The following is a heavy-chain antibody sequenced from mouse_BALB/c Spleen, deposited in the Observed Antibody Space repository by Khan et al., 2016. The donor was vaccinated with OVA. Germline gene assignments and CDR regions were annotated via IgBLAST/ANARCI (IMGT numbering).Heavy chain of an antibody. CDR3: ARNYDYDEGLAY. CDR2: IWSGGST. Sequence: VQLQQSGPGLVQPSQSLSITCTVSGFSLTTYGVHWVRQSPGKGLEWLGMIWSGGSTDYNAAFISRLSISKDNPKSQVFFKMDSLQANDTAIYYCARNYDYDEGLAYWGQGTLVTVS. CDR1: GFSLTTYG. D-gene: IGHD2-4*01. V-gene: IGHV2-2*02. J-gene: IGHJ3*01.